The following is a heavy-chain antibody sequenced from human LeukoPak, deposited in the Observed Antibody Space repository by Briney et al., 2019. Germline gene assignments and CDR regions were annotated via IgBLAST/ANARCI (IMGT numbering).Heavy chain of an antibody. CDR2: IIPIFGTA. CDR3: ARVRGERIAAAAYFDY. J-gene: IGHJ4*02. Sequence: ASVKVSCKASGGTFSSYAISWVRQAPGQGLEWMGGIIPIFGTANYAQKFQSRVTITTDESTSTAYMELSSLRSEDTAVYYCARVRGERIAAAAYFDYWGQGTLVTVSS. CDR1: GGTFSSYA. V-gene: IGHV1-69*05. D-gene: IGHD6-13*01.